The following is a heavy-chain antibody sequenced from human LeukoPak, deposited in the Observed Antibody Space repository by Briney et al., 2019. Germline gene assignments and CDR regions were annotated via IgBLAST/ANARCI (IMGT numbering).Heavy chain of an antibody. Sequence: AGGSLRPSCAASGFTFSSYAMSWVSQPPGKGLEWVSSISGSGGTTYYADCVKGRFPISRDNSKNTLYLQMNSLRAEDTAVYYCAKEPNNDNVWWIYRYFDNWGQGTLVTVSS. D-gene: IGHD3-16*02. J-gene: IGHJ4*02. CDR2: ISGSGGTT. CDR1: GFTFSSYA. CDR3: AKEPNNDNVWWIYRYFDN. V-gene: IGHV3-23*01.